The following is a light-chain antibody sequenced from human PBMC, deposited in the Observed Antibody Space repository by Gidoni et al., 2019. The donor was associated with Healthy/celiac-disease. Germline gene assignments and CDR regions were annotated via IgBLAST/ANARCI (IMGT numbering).Light chain of an antibody. Sequence: DIVMTKSPLPLPVTPGGPSSISCKSSQSLLHSNGYNYLDWYLQKPGQSPLLLIYLGSSRASGVPDRFSGSGSGTGFTLKISRVKAEDVGVYYCMRALQTPWTFGQETKVGIK. CDR1: QSLLHSNGYNY. J-gene: IGKJ1*01. CDR2: LGS. V-gene: IGKV2-28*01. CDR3: MRALQTPWT.